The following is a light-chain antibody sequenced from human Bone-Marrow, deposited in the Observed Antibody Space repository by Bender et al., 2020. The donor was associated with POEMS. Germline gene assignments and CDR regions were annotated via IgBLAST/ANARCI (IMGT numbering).Light chain of an antibody. CDR1: SSNIGKHG. CDR2: YDD. CDR3: ISYTSSSTLV. V-gene: IGLV1-36*01. J-gene: IGLJ3*02. Sequence: QSVLTQPPSVSETPGQRVTISCSGSSSNIGKHGVNWYQKLPGKAPKLLIYYDDLVESGVSARLSGSKSGNTASLTISGLQAEDEADYFCISYTSSSTLVFGGGTKLTVL.